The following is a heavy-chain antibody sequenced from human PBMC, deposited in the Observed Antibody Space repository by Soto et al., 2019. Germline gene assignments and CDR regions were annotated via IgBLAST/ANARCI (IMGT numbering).Heavy chain of an antibody. Sequence: PRGSLRLSCTAPAVTLRKYWLHWSRQAPGKGLVWVSRINPEETTISYADSVRGRFTISRDNARDTVVLQMNSLGVEDTAVYYCGRGAYGDPVDSWGQG. CDR3: GRGAYGDPVDS. V-gene: IGHV3-74*01. CDR1: AVTLRKYW. D-gene: IGHD3-10*01. J-gene: IGHJ4*02. CDR2: INPEETTI.